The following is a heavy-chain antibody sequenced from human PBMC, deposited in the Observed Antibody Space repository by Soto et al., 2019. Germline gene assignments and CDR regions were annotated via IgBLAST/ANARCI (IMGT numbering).Heavy chain of an antibody. CDR3: ARDMERGNDAFDI. J-gene: IGHJ3*02. D-gene: IGHD1-1*01. CDR2: IYYSGST. CDR1: GGSISSYY. V-gene: IGHV4-59*01. Sequence: QVQLQESGPGLVKPSETLSLTCTVSGGSISSYYWSWIRQPPGKGLEWIGYIYYSGSTNYNPSLKSRVTISVDTSKNQFSRKLSSVTAADTAVYYCARDMERGNDAFDIWGQGTMVTVSS.